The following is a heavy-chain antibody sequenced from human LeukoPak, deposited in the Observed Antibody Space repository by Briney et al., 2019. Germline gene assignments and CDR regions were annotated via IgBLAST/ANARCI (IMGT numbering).Heavy chain of an antibody. J-gene: IGHJ4*02. Sequence: ASVTVSFKASGYTFTIYAIHWVRQAPGQRLEWMGWINAGNGNTKYSQKFQGRVTITRDTAASTAYMELSSLRSEDTAVYYCARGDHCSSTSCYGRYYFDYWGQGTLVTVSS. CDR3: ARGDHCSSTSCYGRYYFDY. CDR1: GYTFTIYA. CDR2: INAGNGNT. D-gene: IGHD2-2*01. V-gene: IGHV1-3*01.